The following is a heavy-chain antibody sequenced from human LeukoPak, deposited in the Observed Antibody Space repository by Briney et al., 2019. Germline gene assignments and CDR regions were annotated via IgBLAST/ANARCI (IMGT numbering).Heavy chain of an antibody. CDR1: GFTFRTYW. J-gene: IGHJ6*02. CDR3: AREPLKYFDSYYGLDV. Sequence: AGGSLSLSCVVSGFTFRTYWMHWVRQPPGKGLGWVSPIYGDGSGTAYADSVKGRFTISRDNAKNTLYLQVNSLRAEDTAVYYCAREPLKYFDSYYGLDVWGQGTTVTVSS. D-gene: IGHD3-9*01. CDR2: IYGDGSGT. V-gene: IGHV3-74*01.